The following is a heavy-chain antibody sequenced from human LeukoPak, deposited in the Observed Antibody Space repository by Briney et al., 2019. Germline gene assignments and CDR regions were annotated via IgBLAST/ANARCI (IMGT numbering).Heavy chain of an antibody. D-gene: IGHD6-19*01. Sequence: ASVKVSCKASGYTFTDYGITWVRQAPGQGLEWMGWISGYNGNTNYAQKLQGRVTMTTDTSTSTAYMELRSLRSDDTAVYYCARVQQWLVDYYYYYMDVWGKGTTVTVSS. CDR1: GYTFTDYG. CDR3: ARVQQWLVDYYYYYMDV. J-gene: IGHJ6*03. CDR2: ISGYNGNT. V-gene: IGHV1-18*01.